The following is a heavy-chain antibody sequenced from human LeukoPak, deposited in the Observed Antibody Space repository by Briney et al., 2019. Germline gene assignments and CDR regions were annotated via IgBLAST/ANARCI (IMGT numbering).Heavy chain of an antibody. CDR1: GFTFSSYA. V-gene: IGHV3-30*04. D-gene: IGHD5-18*01. Sequence: GSLRLSCAASGFTFSSYAMHWVRQAPGKGLEWVAVISYDGSNKYYADSVKGRFTISRDNSKNTLYLQMNSLRAEDTAVYYCARDFLGYSYGPWYFDYWGQGTLVTVSS. CDR2: ISYDGSNK. CDR3: ARDFLGYSYGPWYFDY. J-gene: IGHJ4*02.